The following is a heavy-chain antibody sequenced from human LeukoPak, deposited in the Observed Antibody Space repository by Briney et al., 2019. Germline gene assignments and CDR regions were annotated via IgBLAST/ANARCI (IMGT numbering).Heavy chain of an antibody. CDR3: ARYYDFWSGYSTPVGYYYYYMDV. CDR1: GFTFSSYS. V-gene: IGHV3-21*04. CDR2: ISSSSSYI. J-gene: IGHJ6*03. Sequence: KTGGSLRLSCAASGFTFSSYSMNWVRQAPGKGLEWVSSISSSSSYIYYADSVKGRFTISRDNSKNTLYLQMNSLRAEDTAVYYCARYYDFWSGYSTPVGYYYYYMDVWGKGTTVTVSS. D-gene: IGHD3-3*01.